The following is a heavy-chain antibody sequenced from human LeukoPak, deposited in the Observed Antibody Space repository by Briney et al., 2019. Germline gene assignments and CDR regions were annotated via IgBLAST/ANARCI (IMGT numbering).Heavy chain of an antibody. CDR1: GYTFTDYY. Sequence: ASVKVSCKASGYTFTDYYMHWVRQAPGQGLEWMGWINPNSRGTDSAQKFQGRFSMTRDTSISTAYMELSRLRSDDTAVYYCARRAREYSHDAFDIWGQGAMVTVSS. J-gene: IGHJ3*02. CDR3: ARRAREYSHDAFDI. D-gene: IGHD5-18*01. V-gene: IGHV1-2*02. CDR2: INPNSRGT.